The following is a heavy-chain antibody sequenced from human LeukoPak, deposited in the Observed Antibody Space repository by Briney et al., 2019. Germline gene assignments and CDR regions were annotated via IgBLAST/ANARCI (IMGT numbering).Heavy chain of an antibody. CDR2: INPNSGGT. V-gene: IGHV1-2*02. J-gene: IGHJ4*02. Sequence: ASVKVSCKASGYTLTGYYMHWVRQAPGQGLEWMGWINPNSGGTNYAQKFQGRVTMTRDTSISTACMELSRLRSDDTAVYYCARVIAAAGCIDYWGQGTLVTVSS. D-gene: IGHD6-13*01. CDR1: GYTLTGYY. CDR3: ARVIAAAGCIDY.